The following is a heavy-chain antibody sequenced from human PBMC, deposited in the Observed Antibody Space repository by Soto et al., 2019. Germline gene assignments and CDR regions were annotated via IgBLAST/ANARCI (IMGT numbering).Heavy chain of an antibody. J-gene: IGHJ6*02. CDR2: INTYNGNT. V-gene: IGHV1-18*01. Sequence: QVQLVQSGAEVKNPGASVKVSCKASGYTFTRYGIGWARQAPGQGIEWMGWINTYNGNTNYAQNVQGRVTLTTDTSTSTAYKELRSMRSNDTAIYYCAMVDVYVTPSPQDVWGQGTTVIVSS. D-gene: IGHD3-16*01. CDR3: AMVDVYVTPSPQDV. CDR1: GYTFTRYG.